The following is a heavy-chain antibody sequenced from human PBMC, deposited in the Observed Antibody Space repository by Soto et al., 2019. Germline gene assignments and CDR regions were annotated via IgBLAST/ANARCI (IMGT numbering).Heavy chain of an antibody. Sequence: GGSLRLSCAASGFTFASYAMSWVRQAPGKGLEWVSTIGASETAYYADSLKGLFTISRDNSKNTLYLQMNSLRVEDTAVYYCAKRSQSKYFDYWGQGTLVTVSS. J-gene: IGHJ4*02. V-gene: IGHV3-23*01. CDR1: GFTFASYA. CDR3: AKRSQSKYFDY. CDR2: IGASETA. D-gene: IGHD4-4*01.